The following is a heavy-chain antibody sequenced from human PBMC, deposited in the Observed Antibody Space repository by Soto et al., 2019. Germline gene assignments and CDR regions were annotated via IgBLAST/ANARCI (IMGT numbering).Heavy chain of an antibody. V-gene: IGHV4-31*03. Sequence: SETLSLTCTVSGGSISSGGYYWSWIRQHPGKGLEWIGYIYYSGSTYYNPSLKSRVTISVDTSKNQFSLKLSSVTAADTAVYYCAREIAVAGTFDYWGQGTLVTVSS. J-gene: IGHJ4*02. D-gene: IGHD6-19*01. CDR3: AREIAVAGTFDY. CDR2: IYYSGST. CDR1: GGSISSGGYY.